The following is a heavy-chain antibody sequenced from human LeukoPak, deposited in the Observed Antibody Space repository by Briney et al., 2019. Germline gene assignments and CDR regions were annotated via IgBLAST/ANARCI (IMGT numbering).Heavy chain of an antibody. D-gene: IGHD2-8*01. Sequence: GGSLRLSCAASGFTFSSFELNWVRQAPGKGLEWISYINPTGSNIRYAESVKGRFTVSRDNAKKSLYLQMNSLRADDTAVYYCARLYNGFAEIFSWGQGTLVIVSS. CDR2: INPTGSNI. CDR3: ARLYNGFAEIFS. V-gene: IGHV3-48*03. CDR1: GFTFSSFE. J-gene: IGHJ5*02.